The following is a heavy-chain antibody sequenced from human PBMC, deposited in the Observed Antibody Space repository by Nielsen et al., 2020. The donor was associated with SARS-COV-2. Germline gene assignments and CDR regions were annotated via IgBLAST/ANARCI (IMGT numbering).Heavy chain of an antibody. D-gene: IGHD4-23*01. J-gene: IGHJ6*03. CDR2: IYKNGNS. Sequence: GGSLRLSCAASGLSVSDTYMTWVRQAPGKGLDWVSVIYKNGNSYYADSVKGRFTVSRHNSKNMFYLQMSSLRIEDTALYYCAKGSHPPNSDEYYKDVWGKGTTVIVSS. CDR3: AKGSHPPNSDEYYKDV. V-gene: IGHV3-53*04. CDR1: GLSVSDTY.